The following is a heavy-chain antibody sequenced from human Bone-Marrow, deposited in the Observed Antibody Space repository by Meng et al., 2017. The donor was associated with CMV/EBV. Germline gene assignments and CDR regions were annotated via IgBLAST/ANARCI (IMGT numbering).Heavy chain of an antibody. J-gene: IGHJ6*02. V-gene: IGHV3-11*04. CDR2: ISISGSTI. CDR3: ARRDAINYYYGLDV. D-gene: IGHD2-8*01. CDR1: GFTFSSYW. Sequence: GESLKISCAASGFTFSSYWMSWIRQAPGEGLECVSYISISGSTIYYADSVKGRFTISRDSAKNSLYLQMNSLRAEDTAVYYCARRDAINYYYGLDVWGQGTTVTVSS.